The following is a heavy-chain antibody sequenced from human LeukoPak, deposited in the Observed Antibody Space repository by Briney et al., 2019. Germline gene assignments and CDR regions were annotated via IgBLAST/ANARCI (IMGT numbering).Heavy chain of an antibody. CDR2: ISYDGSNK. Sequence: GSLRLSCAASGFTFNNYGMHWVRQAPGKGLEWVAVISYDGSNKFYADSVKGRFTISRDSSKNTLFLQMISLRDGDTAVYFCAKNKRQWELLHAFDIWGQGTVVTVSS. D-gene: IGHD1-26*01. CDR3: AKNKRQWELLHAFDI. J-gene: IGHJ3*02. CDR1: GFTFNNYG. V-gene: IGHV3-30*18.